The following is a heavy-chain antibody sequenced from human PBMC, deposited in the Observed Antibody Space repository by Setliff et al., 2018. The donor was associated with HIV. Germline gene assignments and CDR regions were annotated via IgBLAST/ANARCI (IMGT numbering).Heavy chain of an antibody. Sequence: LRLSCAASGFMFGVDWMSWVRQTPGKGLEWVASVTPDGGDKYYANSMRGRFTISRDNGKNAVYLQMNSLRAEDTAVYYCARDPYPYFDYGDWYFDLWGRGTLVTVSS. CDR1: GFMFGVDW. D-gene: IGHD4-17*01. CDR3: ARDPYPYFDYGDWYFDL. J-gene: IGHJ2*01. CDR2: VTPDGGDK. V-gene: IGHV3-7*01.